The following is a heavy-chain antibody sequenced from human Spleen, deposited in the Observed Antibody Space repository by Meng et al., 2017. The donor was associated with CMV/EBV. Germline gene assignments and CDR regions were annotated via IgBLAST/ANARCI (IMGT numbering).Heavy chain of an antibody. D-gene: IGHD3-3*01. CDR1: GYTFTSYG. V-gene: IGHV1-18*01. Sequence: ASVKVSCKASGYTFTSYGISWVRQATGQGLEWMGWISAYNGNTNYAQKLQGRVTMTTDTSTSTAYMELRSLRSDDTAVYYCARDYGRSYYDFWSGYYTSGMDVWGQGTTVTVSS. J-gene: IGHJ6*02. CDR2: ISAYNGNT. CDR3: ARDYGRSYYDFWSGYYTSGMDV.